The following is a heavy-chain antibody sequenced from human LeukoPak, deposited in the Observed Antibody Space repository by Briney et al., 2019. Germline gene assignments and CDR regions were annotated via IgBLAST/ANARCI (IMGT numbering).Heavy chain of an antibody. CDR2: IIPIFGTA. D-gene: IGHD4-11*01. V-gene: IGHV1-69*01. CDR1: GGTFSSYA. Sequence: ASVKVSCKASGGTFSSYAISWVRQAPGRGLEWMGGIIPIFGTANYAQKFQGRVTITADESTSTAYMELSSLRSEDTAVYYCARGDYSNYPDWFDPWGQGTLVTVSS. CDR3: ARGDYSNYPDWFDP. J-gene: IGHJ5*02.